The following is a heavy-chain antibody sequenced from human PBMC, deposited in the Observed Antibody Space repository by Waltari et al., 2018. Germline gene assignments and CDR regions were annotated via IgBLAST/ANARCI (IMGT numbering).Heavy chain of an antibody. Sequence: QVQLVQSGAEVKKPGASVKVSCKVSGYTLTELSMHWVRQAPGKGLEWMGGFDPEDGETIYAQKFQGRVTMTEDTSTDTAYMELSSLRSEDTAVYYCATDRSHSGYDGLRDDAFDIWGQGTMVTVSS. CDR1: GYTLTELS. D-gene: IGHD5-12*01. V-gene: IGHV1-24*01. CDR2: FDPEDGET. J-gene: IGHJ3*02. CDR3: ATDRSHSGYDGLRDDAFDI.